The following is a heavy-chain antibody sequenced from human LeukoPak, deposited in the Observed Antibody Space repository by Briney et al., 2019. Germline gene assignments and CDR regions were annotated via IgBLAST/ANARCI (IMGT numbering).Heavy chain of an antibody. CDR3: ARGLYSGYDY. J-gene: IGHJ4*02. CDR1: GYPFTTYN. CDR2: INAGNDNP. D-gene: IGHD5-12*01. V-gene: IGHV1-3*01. Sequence: ASVKVSCKASGYPFTTYNIHWVRQAPGQRLEWMGWINAGNDNPTYSRNFQDRVTLTTDTSATTAYMQLSRLTSEDTAIYYCARGLYSGYDYWGQGTLVTVSS.